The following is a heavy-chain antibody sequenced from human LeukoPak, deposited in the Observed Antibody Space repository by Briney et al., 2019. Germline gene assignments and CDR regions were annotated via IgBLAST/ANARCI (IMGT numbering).Heavy chain of an antibody. Sequence: PGGSLRLSCAASGFTFSSYSMNWVRQAPGKGLEWVSYISSSSSTIYYADSVKGRFTISRDNAKNSLYLQMNSLRAEDTAVYYCARGGGRYCSSTSCYTFDYWGQGTLVTVSS. V-gene: IGHV3-48*01. D-gene: IGHD2-2*02. CDR2: ISSSSSTI. CDR1: GFTFSSYS. J-gene: IGHJ4*02. CDR3: ARGGGRYCSSTSCYTFDY.